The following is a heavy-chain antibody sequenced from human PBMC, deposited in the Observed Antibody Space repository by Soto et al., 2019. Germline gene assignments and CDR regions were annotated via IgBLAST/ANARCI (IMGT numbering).Heavy chain of an antibody. J-gene: IGHJ3*02. D-gene: IGHD3-22*01. CDR1: GCTFSRYC. V-gene: IGHV3-74*01. Sequence: RSLRLSCEAPGCTFSRYCMHWVRQAPGKGLVWVPRINREGDSTRYGVAGRGRFTMSRDNAKNTLYLQMNSLRAEDTAVYYCRGLYYYDSSGYYRGAFDIWGQGTMFTISS. CDR2: INREGDST. CDR3: RGLYYYDSSGYYRGAFDI.